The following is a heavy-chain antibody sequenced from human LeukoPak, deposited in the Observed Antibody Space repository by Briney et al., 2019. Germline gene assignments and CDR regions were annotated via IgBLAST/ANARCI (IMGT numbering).Heavy chain of an antibody. CDR1: GGSISSYY. Sequence: SETLSLTCTVSGGSISSYYWGWVRQPPGKGLEWIGSVYYSGGTNYNPSLESRLTISVDTSNNRFSLKLKSVTAADTAVFYCARVTTGSTTLDSWGQGILVTVSS. V-gene: IGHV4-39*02. D-gene: IGHD1-1*01. CDR2: VYYSGGT. CDR3: ARVTTGSTTLDS. J-gene: IGHJ5*01.